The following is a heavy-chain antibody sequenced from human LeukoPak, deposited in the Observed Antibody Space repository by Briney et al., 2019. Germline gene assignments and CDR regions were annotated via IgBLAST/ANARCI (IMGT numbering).Heavy chain of an antibody. V-gene: IGHV3-66*01. D-gene: IGHD2-8*01. Sequence: GGSLRLSCAASGFIINNIYMTWVRQAPGKGLEWVAGTFIDHKTHCVDSVEGRFTVSRDNSKNTLYLQMNSLRAEDTAVYYCAKDVEDIGLMVCAIHYFDYWGQGTLVTVSS. CDR2: TFIDHKT. CDR3: AKDVEDIGLMVCAIHYFDY. J-gene: IGHJ4*02. CDR1: GFIINNIY.